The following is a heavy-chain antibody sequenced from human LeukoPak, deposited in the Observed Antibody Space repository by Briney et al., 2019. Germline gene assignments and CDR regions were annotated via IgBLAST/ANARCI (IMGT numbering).Heavy chain of an antibody. CDR1: GYTFTGYY. D-gene: IGHD2-2*01. CDR3: ARGLRRGCSSTSCAYYYYGMDV. V-gene: IGHV1-2*02. Sequence: ASVKVSCKASGYTFTGYYMHWVRQAPGQGLEWMGWINPNSGGTNYAQKFQGRVTMTRDTSISTAYMELSRLRSDDTAVYYCARGLRRGCSSTSCAYYYYGMDVWGQGTTVTVSS. CDR2: INPNSGGT. J-gene: IGHJ6*02.